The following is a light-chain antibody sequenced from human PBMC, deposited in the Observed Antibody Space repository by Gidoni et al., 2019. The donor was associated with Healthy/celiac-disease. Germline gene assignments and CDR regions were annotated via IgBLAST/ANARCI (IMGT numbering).Light chain of an antibody. CDR3: QQRSNWPLT. V-gene: IGKV3-11*01. Sequence: EIVLTQSPATLSLSPGERATLSCRASQSVSSYLAWYQQKPGQSPRLLIYDASNRATGIPARVSGSESGTDFTLTISSLEPEDFAVYYCQQRSNWPLTFGGGTKVEIK. CDR2: DAS. CDR1: QSVSSY. J-gene: IGKJ4*01.